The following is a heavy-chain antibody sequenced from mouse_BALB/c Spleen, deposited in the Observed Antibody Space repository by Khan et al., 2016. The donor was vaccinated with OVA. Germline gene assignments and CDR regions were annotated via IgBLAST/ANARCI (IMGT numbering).Heavy chain of an antibody. Sequence: VQLKESGPSLVKPSQTLSLTCSVTGDSITSGFWNWIRKFPGNKFEYLGYITYSGNIYYNPSLKSRISTTRDTSKSQYYLQLNSVTTEDTATYDCARSYGSWAMDYWGQGTSVTVSS. J-gene: IGHJ4*01. D-gene: IGHD1-1*01. CDR3: ARSYGSWAMDY. CDR2: ITYSGNI. V-gene: IGHV3-8*02. CDR1: GDSITSGF.